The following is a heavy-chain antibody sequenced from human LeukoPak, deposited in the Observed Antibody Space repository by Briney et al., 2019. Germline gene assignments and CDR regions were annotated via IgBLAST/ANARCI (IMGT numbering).Heavy chain of an antibody. CDR3: ARDPGYSGYDWYFDY. CDR1: GGSISSGSYY. Sequence: PSQTLSLTCTVSGGSISSGSYYWSWIRQPAGKGLEWIGRIYTSGSTNYNPSLKSRVTISVDTSKNQFSLKLSSVTAADTAVYYCARDPGYSGYDWYFDYWGRGTLVTVSS. D-gene: IGHD5-12*01. V-gene: IGHV4-61*02. CDR2: IYTSGST. J-gene: IGHJ4*02.